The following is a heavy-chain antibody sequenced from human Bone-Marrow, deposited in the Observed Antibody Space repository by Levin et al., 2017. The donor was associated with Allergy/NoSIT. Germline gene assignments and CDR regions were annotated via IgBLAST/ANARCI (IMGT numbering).Heavy chain of an antibody. CDR2: VNPYSGNT. Sequence: ASVKVSCKASGFPFIDYNINWVRQASGQGLEWMGWVNPYSGNTGYAQKFQGRVTMTLDNSLATAYMELSSLRSEDTAVYYCARGAFIKAWFDPWGQGTLVTVSS. CDR1: GFPFIDYN. CDR3: ARGAFIKAWFDP. J-gene: IGHJ5*02. D-gene: IGHD3-10*01. V-gene: IGHV1-8*01.